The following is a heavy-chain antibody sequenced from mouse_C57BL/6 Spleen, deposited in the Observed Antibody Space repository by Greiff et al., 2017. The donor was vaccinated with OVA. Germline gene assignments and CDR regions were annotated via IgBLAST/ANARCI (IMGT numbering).Heavy chain of an antibody. J-gene: IGHJ2*01. Sequence: EVQLQQSGPELVKPGASVKISCKASGYTFTDYYMNWVKQSHGKSLEWIGDINPNNGGTSYNQKFKGKATLTVDKSSSTADMERRSLTSEDSAVYYCARGVYYYGSTYFDYWGQGTTLTVSS. D-gene: IGHD1-1*01. V-gene: IGHV1-26*01. CDR2: INPNNGGT. CDR1: GYTFTDYY. CDR3: ARGVYYYGSTYFDY.